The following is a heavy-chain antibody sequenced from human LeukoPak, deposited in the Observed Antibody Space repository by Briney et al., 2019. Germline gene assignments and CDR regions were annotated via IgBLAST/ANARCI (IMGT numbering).Heavy chain of an antibody. CDR1: GGSISSYY. CDR2: IYYSGST. V-gene: IGHV4-59*08. CDR3: ARHQMRYSYGTLFDY. Sequence: SETLSLTCTVSGGSISSYYWSWIRQPPGKGLEWIGFIYYSGSTYYNPPLKSRVTISVDTSKNQFSLRLSSVTAAGTAEYFCARHQMRYSYGTLFDYWGQGTLVTVSS. J-gene: IGHJ4*02. D-gene: IGHD5-18*01.